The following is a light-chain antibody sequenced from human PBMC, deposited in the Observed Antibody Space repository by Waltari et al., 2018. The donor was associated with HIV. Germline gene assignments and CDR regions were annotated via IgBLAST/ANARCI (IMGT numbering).Light chain of an antibody. CDR2: VAS. Sequence: QSIYQWLAWYQQTPGKAPKVLMYVASTLVEGVPSRFSGSQSGTEFTLTITSLQPDDFATYYCHNYGTSSHPFGQGTKV. CDR3: HNYGTSSHP. J-gene: IGKJ1*01. V-gene: IGKV1-5*03. CDR1: QSIYQW.